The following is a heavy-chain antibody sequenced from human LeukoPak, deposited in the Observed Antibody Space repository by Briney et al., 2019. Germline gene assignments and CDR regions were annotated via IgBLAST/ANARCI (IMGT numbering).Heavy chain of an antibody. J-gene: IGHJ4*02. CDR3: ARDDYGYYLDY. D-gene: IGHD4-17*01. Sequence: EXLGRTYYRSRWYNDFAVSVKSRIIINPDTSKNQFSLHLNSVTPEDTAVYYCARDDYGYYLDYWGQGTLVTVSS. V-gene: IGHV6-1*01. CDR2: TYYRSRWYN.